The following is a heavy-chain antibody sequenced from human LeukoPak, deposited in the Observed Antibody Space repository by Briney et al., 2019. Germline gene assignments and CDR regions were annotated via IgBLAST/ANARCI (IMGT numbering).Heavy chain of an antibody. V-gene: IGHV3-21*01. CDR3: ARDWVHYYGSGSFH. CDR1: GFTFSSHW. D-gene: IGHD3-10*01. CDR2: ISSSSSYI. J-gene: IGHJ4*02. Sequence: PGGSLRLSCAASGFTFSSHWMNWVRQAPGKGLEWVSSISSSSSYIYYADSVKGRFTISRDNAKNSLYLQMNSLRAEDTAVYYCARDWVHYYGSGSFHWGQGTLVTVSS.